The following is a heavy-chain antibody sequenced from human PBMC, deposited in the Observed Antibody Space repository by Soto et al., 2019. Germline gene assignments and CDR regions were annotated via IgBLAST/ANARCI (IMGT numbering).Heavy chain of an antibody. CDR3: ARHCFVRKTMIVVARTRAYFDY. CDR2: IYYSGST. Sequence: SETLSLTCTVSGGSISSSSYYWGWIRQPPGKGLEWIGSIYYSGSTYYNPSLKSRVTISVDTSKNQFSLKLSSVTAVDTAVYYCARHCFVRKTMIVVARTRAYFDYWGQGTLVTVSS. CDR1: GGSISSSSYY. D-gene: IGHD3-22*01. J-gene: IGHJ4*02. V-gene: IGHV4-39*01.